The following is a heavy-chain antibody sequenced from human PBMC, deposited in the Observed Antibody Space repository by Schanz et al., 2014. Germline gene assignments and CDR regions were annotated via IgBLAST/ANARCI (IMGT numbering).Heavy chain of an antibody. D-gene: IGHD2-21*02. Sequence: EVKLLESGGHLVQPGGSLRLSCVASGFTFSTYAMSWVRQAPGKGPEWVSSISSSSSYISYADSVKGRFTISRDNAKNSLYLQMNSLRAEDTAVYYCARPSDSSWYMDVWGKGTTXTVSS. CDR2: ISSSSSYI. J-gene: IGHJ6*03. CDR3: ARPSDSSWYMDV. V-gene: IGHV3-21*02. CDR1: GFTFSTYA.